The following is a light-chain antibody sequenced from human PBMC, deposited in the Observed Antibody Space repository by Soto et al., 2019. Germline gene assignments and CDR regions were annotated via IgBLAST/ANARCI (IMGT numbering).Light chain of an antibody. CDR1: QGIRW. CDR2: DAS. J-gene: IGKJ4*01. Sequence: DIQLTQSPSSVSASVGDRVTITCRASQGIRWLAWCQQKLWKAPNLLIYDASTLQTGVPSRFRGSGSGTDFTLTISNLQPEDFATYYCQQANSFPLTFGGGTKVDIK. CDR3: QQANSFPLT. V-gene: IGKV1D-12*01.